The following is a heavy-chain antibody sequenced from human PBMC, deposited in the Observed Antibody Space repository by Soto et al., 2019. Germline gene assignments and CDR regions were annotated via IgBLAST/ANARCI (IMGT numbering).Heavy chain of an antibody. D-gene: IGHD2-15*01. V-gene: IGHV1-18*04. CDR1: GYTFTSYG. Sequence: ASVKVSCKASGYTFTSYGISWVRQAPGQGLEWMGWISAYNGNTNYAQKLQGRVTMTTDTSTSTAYMELRSLRSDDTAVYYCARDDYCSGGSCYLGWFDPWGQGTLVTVSS. J-gene: IGHJ5*02. CDR2: ISAYNGNT. CDR3: ARDDYCSGGSCYLGWFDP.